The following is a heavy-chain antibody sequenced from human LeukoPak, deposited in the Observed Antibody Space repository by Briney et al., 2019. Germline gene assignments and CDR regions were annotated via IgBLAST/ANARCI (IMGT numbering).Heavy chain of an antibody. Sequence: GASVKVSCKASGYTLTSYHMHWVRQAPGQGPEWMGIINPSDGSTSYPQRFQGRVTMTRDTSTSTVNMELSSLRSEDTAVYYCARASTPYYYDSSGYRYSYFDLWGRGTLVTVSS. D-gene: IGHD3-22*01. J-gene: IGHJ2*01. CDR1: GYTLTSYH. CDR2: INPSDGST. V-gene: IGHV1-46*01. CDR3: ARASTPYYYDSSGYRYSYFDL.